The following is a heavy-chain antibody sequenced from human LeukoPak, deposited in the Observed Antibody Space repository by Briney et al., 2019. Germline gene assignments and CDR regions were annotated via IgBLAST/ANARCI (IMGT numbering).Heavy chain of an antibody. V-gene: IGHV3-30*18. CDR3: AKDFGIFGVVTYYMDV. CDR2: ISYDGSNK. D-gene: IGHD3-3*01. Sequence: GGSLRLSCAASGFTFSSYGMHWVRQAPGKGLEWVAVISYDGSNKYYADSVKGRFTISRDNSKNTLYLQMNSLRAEDTAVYYCAKDFGIFGVVTYYMDVWGQGTLVTVSS. CDR1: GFTFSSYG. J-gene: IGHJ4*02.